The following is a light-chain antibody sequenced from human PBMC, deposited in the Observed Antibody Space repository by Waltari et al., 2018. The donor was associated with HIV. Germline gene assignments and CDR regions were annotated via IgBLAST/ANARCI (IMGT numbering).Light chain of an antibody. CDR2: EVT. J-gene: IGLJ2*01. Sequence: QSALTQPPSASGSPGQSVTISCTGTSNDVGAYDYVSWYQQHPGRAPKLRIYEVTKRPSGVPGGFSGSKSVNTASLTVSGLQAEDDGHYYCTSYVDNYHVFFGGGTKLTVL. CDR1: SNDVGAYDY. CDR3: TSYVDNYHVF. V-gene: IGLV2-8*01.